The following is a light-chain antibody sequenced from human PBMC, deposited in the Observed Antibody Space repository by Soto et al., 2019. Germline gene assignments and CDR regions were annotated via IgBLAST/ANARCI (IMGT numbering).Light chain of an antibody. CDR1: QFISTL. CDR3: QQRSDWQGT. J-gene: IGKJ1*01. V-gene: IGKV3-11*01. CDR2: DVS. Sequence: VMTQSPGTLSLSPGERATLSCRASQFISTLLAWYQQKPGQAPRLLMYDVSTRATGIPARFSGSGSGTDFTLTISGLEPEDFAVYYCQQRSDWQGTFGQGTKVEIK.